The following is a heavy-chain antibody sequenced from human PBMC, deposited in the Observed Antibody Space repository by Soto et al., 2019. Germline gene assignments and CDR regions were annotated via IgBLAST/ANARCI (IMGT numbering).Heavy chain of an antibody. V-gene: IGHV4-34*01. CDR1: GGTFIDYS. Sequence: PSETLSVTCDVDGGTFIDYSWSWIRQTPGKGLQWIGQINHSGSANYNPSLKSRVTISVHTSSSQFSLGLSSVTAADTAVYYCARVPSSSYHYFDYWGQGTLVTVSS. J-gene: IGHJ4*02. CDR3: ARVPSSSYHYFDY. CDR2: INHSGSA. D-gene: IGHD2-2*01.